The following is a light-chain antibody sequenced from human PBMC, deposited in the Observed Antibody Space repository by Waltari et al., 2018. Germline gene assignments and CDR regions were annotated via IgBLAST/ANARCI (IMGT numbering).Light chain of an antibody. V-gene: IGKV1-6*01. CDR3: LQDYNYPLT. J-gene: IGKJ4*01. CDR2: AAS. CDR1: QGIRND. Sequence: AIQMTQSPSSLSASVGDRATITCRTSQGIRNDLGWYQQKPGEATKLLIYAASTLQSRVSSRFGGSGSGTDFTLTISSLQPEDFATYYCLQDYNYPLTFGGGTKVEIK.